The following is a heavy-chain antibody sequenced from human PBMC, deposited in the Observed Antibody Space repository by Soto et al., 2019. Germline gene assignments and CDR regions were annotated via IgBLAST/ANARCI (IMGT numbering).Heavy chain of an antibody. J-gene: IGHJ3*02. V-gene: IGHV4-34*01. D-gene: IGHD3-3*01. Sequence: SETLSLTCAVYGGSFSGYYWSWIRQPPGKGLEWIGEINHSGSTNYNPSLKSRVTISVDTSKNQFSLKLSSVTAADTAVYYCARIPQGVFWSGHRGAFDIWGQGTMVTVSS. CDR1: GGSFSGYY. CDR3: ARIPQGVFWSGHRGAFDI. CDR2: INHSGST.